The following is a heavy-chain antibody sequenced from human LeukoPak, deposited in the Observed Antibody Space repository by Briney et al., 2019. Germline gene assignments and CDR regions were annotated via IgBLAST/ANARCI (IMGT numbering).Heavy chain of an antibody. D-gene: IGHD4-17*01. CDR2: INHSGST. J-gene: IGHJ4*02. CDR1: GGSFSGYY. Sequence: SETLSLTCAVYGGSFSGYYWSWIRQPPGKGLEWIGEINHSGSTNYNPSLKSRVTISVDTSKNQFSLKLSSVTAADTAAYYCARGYGHHDYWGQGTLVTVSS. V-gene: IGHV4-34*01. CDR3: ARGYGHHDY.